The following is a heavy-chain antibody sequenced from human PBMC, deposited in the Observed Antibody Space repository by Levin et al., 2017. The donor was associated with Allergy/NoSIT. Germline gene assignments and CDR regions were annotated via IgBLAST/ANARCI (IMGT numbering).Heavy chain of an antibody. V-gene: IGHV4-59*01. CDR1: GGSISSYY. Sequence: ESLKISCTVSGGSISSYYWSWIRQPPGKGLEWIGYIYYSGSTNYNPSLKSRVTISVDTSKNQFSLKLSSVTAADTAVYYCARYGDLGADYYYGMDVWGQGTTVTVSS. CDR3: ARYGDLGADYYYGMDV. D-gene: IGHD3-10*01. J-gene: IGHJ6*02. CDR2: IYYSGST.